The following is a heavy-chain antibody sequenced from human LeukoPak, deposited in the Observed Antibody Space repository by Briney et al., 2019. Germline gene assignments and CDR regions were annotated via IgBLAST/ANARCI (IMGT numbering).Heavy chain of an antibody. CDR2: INPNSGGT. Sequence: ASVKVSCKASGYTFTGYYMHWVRQAPGQGLEWMGWINPNSGGTNYAQKFQGWVTMTRDTSISTAYMELSRLRSDDTAVYYCARGSTYYYGSGSYFHFDYWGQGTLVTVSS. CDR1: GYTFTGYY. D-gene: IGHD3-10*01. J-gene: IGHJ4*02. CDR3: ARGSTYYYGSGSYFHFDY. V-gene: IGHV1-2*04.